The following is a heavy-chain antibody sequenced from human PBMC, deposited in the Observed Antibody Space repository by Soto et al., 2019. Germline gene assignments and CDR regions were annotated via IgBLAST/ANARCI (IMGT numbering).Heavy chain of an antibody. Sequence: QVQLVESGGGVVQPGRSLRLSCAASGFTFSSYGMHWVRQAPGKGLEWVAVISYDGSNNYYADSVKGRFTISRDNSKNTLYLQMNSLRAEDTAVYYCAKAEGWHNNHFDYWGQGTLVTVSS. D-gene: IGHD1-20*01. V-gene: IGHV3-30*18. CDR2: ISYDGSNN. CDR1: GFTFSSYG. CDR3: AKAEGWHNNHFDY. J-gene: IGHJ4*02.